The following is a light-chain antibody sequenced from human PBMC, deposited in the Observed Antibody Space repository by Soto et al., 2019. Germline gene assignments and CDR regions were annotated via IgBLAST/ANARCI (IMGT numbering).Light chain of an antibody. CDR2: GAS. CDR1: QSVSSTY. CDR3: QRYDISPFP. J-gene: IGKJ2*01. Sequence: EIVLTQSTGTLSLSPGERATLSCRASQSVSSTYLAWYQQKPGQAPRLLIYGASSRDTGIPDRFSGSGSGTDFTLTISSLEPEDFAVYYCQRYDISPFPFGQGTKLEIK. V-gene: IGKV3-20*01.